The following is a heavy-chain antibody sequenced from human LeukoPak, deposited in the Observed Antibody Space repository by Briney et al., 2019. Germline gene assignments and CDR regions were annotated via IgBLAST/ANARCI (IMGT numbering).Heavy chain of an antibody. D-gene: IGHD6-19*01. Sequence: SETLSLTCTVSGGSITSYYWSWIRQPPGKGLEWIGYIYSSGSSTYNPSLRSRVTISVDTSKNQFSLRLTSVTAADTAVYYCARRAVAENYFDYWGQGTLVTDSS. CDR1: GGSITSYY. V-gene: IGHV4-59*08. CDR3: ARRAVAENYFDY. CDR2: IYSSGSS. J-gene: IGHJ4*02.